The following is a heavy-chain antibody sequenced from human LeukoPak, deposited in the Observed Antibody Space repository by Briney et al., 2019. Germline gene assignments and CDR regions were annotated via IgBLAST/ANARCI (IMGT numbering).Heavy chain of an antibody. J-gene: IGHJ5*02. CDR1: GGSISSYY. V-gene: IGHV4-59*01. CDR3: VRVWWFGELLFWFVP. D-gene: IGHD3-10*01. Sequence: TSETLSLTCTVSGGSISSYYWSWIRQTPGKGLEWIWYIYYSGSTNYNPSLKSRVTISVHTSKNEFSLKLSSVTAADTAVYCCVRVWWFGELLFWFVPWGQENLVTVSS. CDR2: IYYSGST.